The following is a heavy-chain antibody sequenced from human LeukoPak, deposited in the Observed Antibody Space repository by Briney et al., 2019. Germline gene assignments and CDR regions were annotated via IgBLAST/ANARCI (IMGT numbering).Heavy chain of an antibody. D-gene: IGHD3-22*01. CDR2: ISYDGSNK. Sequence: GGSLRLSCAASGFTFSSYAMHWVRQAPGKGLEWVAVISYDGSNKYYADSVKGRFTISRDNAKNSLYLQMSSLRAEDTALYYCAKDAYDSSGCHFDYWGRGTLVTVSS. CDR1: GFTFSSYA. CDR3: AKDAYDSSGCHFDY. V-gene: IGHV3-30-3*01. J-gene: IGHJ4*02.